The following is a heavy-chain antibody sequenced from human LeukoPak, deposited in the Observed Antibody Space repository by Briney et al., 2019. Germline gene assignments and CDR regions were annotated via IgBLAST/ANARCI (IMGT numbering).Heavy chain of an antibody. CDR2: IYATGNT. V-gene: IGHV4-61*02. Sequence: SETLSLTCTVSGGPISRGTYYWGWVRQTAEKGPERIGRIYATGNTNNNPSLKNRVTLSLDTSKSRFSLILSSVTAADTAVYYCARAGDVVVVPPTAYLPPRYYMDVWGKGTAVTVSS. CDR1: GGPISRGTYY. CDR3: ARAGDVVVVPPTAYLPPRYYMDV. J-gene: IGHJ6*03. D-gene: IGHD2-2*01.